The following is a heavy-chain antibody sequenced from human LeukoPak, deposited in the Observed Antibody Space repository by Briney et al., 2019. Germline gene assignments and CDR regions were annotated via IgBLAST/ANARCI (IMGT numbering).Heavy chain of an antibody. J-gene: IGHJ4*02. CDR1: GDSINSYY. V-gene: IGHV4-59*01. Sequence: SETLSLTCTVSGDSINSYYWSWIRQPPGKGLEWIGYIYFSGNTKYNPSLKNRVTISVDRSKSQFYLTLRSVTAADTAVYYCARRICRGGSCYSIDYWGQGTLVTVSS. CDR3: ARRICRGGSCYSIDY. D-gene: IGHD2-15*01. CDR2: IYFSGNT.